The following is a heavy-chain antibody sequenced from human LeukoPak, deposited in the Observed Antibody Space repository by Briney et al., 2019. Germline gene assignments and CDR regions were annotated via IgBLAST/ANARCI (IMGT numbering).Heavy chain of an antibody. CDR3: ARDRVGQQLVGRNYYYYYMDV. V-gene: IGHV4-59*01. CDR2: IYYSGST. D-gene: IGHD6-13*01. CDR1: GGSISSYY. J-gene: IGHJ6*03. Sequence: SETLSLTCTVSGGSISSYYWSWIRQPPGKGLEWIGYIYYSGSTNYNPSLKSRVTMSVDTSKNQFSLKLSSVTAADTAVYYCARDRVGQQLVGRNYYYYYMDVWGKGTTVTISS.